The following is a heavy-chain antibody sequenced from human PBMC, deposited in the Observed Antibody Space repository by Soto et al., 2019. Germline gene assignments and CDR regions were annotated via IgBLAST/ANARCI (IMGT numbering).Heavy chain of an antibody. CDR1: GGSFSSFG. Sequence: QVQLVQSGAELKKPGSSVKVSCKASGGSFSSFGISWVRQAPGQGLEWMGGIIPVFGRPNYAQRFRGRLTITADESTNTAYLELIDLRSEDTAVYYCAREGSGYNLWGQGTQVTVSS. V-gene: IGHV1-69*01. J-gene: IGHJ1*01. D-gene: IGHD5-12*01. CDR3: AREGSGYNL. CDR2: IIPVFGRP.